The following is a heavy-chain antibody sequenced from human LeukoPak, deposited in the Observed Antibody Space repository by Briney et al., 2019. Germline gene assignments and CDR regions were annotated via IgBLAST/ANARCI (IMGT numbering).Heavy chain of an antibody. V-gene: IGHV3-11*01. CDR1: GFTFSNYW. D-gene: IGHD3-3*01. J-gene: IGHJ5*02. Sequence: GGSLRLSCAASGFTFSNYWMSWIRQAPGKGLEWVSYISSSGSTIYYADSVKGRFTISRDNAKNSLYLQMNSLRAEDTAVYYCARDAIYLGFDPWGQGTLVTVSS. CDR3: ARDAIYLGFDP. CDR2: ISSSGSTI.